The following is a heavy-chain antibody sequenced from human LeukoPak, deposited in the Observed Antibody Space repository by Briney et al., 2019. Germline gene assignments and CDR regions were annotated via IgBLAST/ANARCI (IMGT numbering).Heavy chain of an antibody. Sequence: GGSLRLSCAASGFTVSSNYMSWVRQAPGKGLEWVSVIYSGGSTYYADSVKGRFTISRDNSKNTLYLQMNSLRAEDTAVYYCARDALLWFGELLSGYYYMDVWGKGTTVPSP. J-gene: IGHJ6*03. CDR2: IYSGGST. CDR3: ARDALLWFGELLSGYYYMDV. CDR1: GFTVSSNY. D-gene: IGHD3-10*01. V-gene: IGHV3-66*02.